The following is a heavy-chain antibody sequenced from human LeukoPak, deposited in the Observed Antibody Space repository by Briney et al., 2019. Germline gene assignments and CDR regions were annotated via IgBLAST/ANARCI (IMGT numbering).Heavy chain of an antibody. Sequence: GGSLRLSCVGSGDSFIRHSMNWVRRAPGKGLEWIAYIASSGSPIYYADSVKGRFTVSRGNARTSLFLHMNSLRAEDTAVYYCAREYDSRARFDSWGQGTLVTVS. CDR1: GDSFIRHS. CDR2: IASSGSPI. D-gene: IGHD6-13*01. V-gene: IGHV3-48*01. CDR3: AREYDSRARFDS. J-gene: IGHJ4*02.